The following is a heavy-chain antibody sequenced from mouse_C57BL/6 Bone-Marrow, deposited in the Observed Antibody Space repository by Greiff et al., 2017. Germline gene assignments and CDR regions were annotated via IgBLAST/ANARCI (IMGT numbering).Heavy chain of an antibody. Sequence: QVQLQQSGAELVRPGTSVKMSCKASGYTFTNYWIGWAKQRPGHGLEWIGDIYPGGGYTNYNEMFKGMATRTADKSSSTAYMQFSSLTSEDSAIYYCARSPPYYYGSSYGWYFDVWGTGTTVTVSS. D-gene: IGHD1-1*01. CDR2: IYPGGGYT. CDR3: ARSPPYYYGSSYGWYFDV. CDR1: GYTFTNYW. V-gene: IGHV1-63*01. J-gene: IGHJ1*03.